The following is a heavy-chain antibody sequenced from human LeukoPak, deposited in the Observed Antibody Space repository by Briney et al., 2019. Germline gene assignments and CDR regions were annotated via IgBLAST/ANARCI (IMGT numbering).Heavy chain of an antibody. Sequence: ASVKXSXKASGYTFTRYYMHWVRQAPGQGVEGMGFINPSGGSTSYAQRFQGRVTMTRDTSTSTVYMELSSLRSEDTAVYYCARNDASGLDYWGQGTLVTVSS. CDR1: GYTFTRYY. V-gene: IGHV1-46*03. J-gene: IGHJ4*02. D-gene: IGHD3-10*01. CDR3: ARNDASGLDY. CDR2: INPSGGST.